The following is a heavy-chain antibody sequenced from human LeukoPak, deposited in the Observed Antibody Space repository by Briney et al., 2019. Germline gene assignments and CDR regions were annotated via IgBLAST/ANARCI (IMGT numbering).Heavy chain of an antibody. V-gene: IGHV4-59*01. CDR3: ARGGDIVVNWFDP. CDR2: IYYSGST. CDR1: GGSISSYY. Sequence: PSETLSLTCTVSGGSISSYYWSWIRQPPGKGLEWIGYIYYSGSTNHNPSLKSRVTISVDTSKNQFSLKLSSVTAADTAVYYCARGGDIVVNWFDPWGQGTLVTVSS. D-gene: IGHD2-15*01. J-gene: IGHJ5*02.